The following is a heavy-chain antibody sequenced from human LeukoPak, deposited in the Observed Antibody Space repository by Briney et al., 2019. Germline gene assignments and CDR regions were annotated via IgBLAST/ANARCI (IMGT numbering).Heavy chain of an antibody. V-gene: IGHV3-20*04. CDR3: ARDAYYDILNGYSSGPYFDY. D-gene: IGHD3-9*01. CDR2: INWNGGST. J-gene: IGHJ4*02. Sequence: PGGSLRLSCAASGFTFDDYGMSWVRQAPGKGLEWVSGINWNGGSTGYADSVKGRFTISRDNAKNSLYLQMNSLRAEDTALYYCARDAYYDILNGYSSGPYFDYWGQGTLVTVSS. CDR1: GFTFDDYG.